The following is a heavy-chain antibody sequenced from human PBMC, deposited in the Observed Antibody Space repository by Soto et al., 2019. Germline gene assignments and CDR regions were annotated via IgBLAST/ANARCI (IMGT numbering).Heavy chain of an antibody. Sequence: PSETLSLTCSVSGGSISSGGYYGMWIRQHPGKGLEWIGYIYYSGSTYYNPSLKSRVTISVDTSKNQFSLKLSSVTAADTAVYYCARKLGYSAMDVWGQGTTVTVSS. V-gene: IGHV4-31*03. J-gene: IGHJ6*02. CDR3: ARKLGYSAMDV. D-gene: IGHD2-15*01. CDR1: GGSISSGGYY. CDR2: IYYSGST.